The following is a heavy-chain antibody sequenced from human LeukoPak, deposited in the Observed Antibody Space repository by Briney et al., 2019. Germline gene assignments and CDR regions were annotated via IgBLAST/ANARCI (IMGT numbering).Heavy chain of an antibody. J-gene: IGHJ4*02. V-gene: IGHV3-48*03. CDR1: GFTFSSYE. CDR3: ARLGYNSGYDSYFDY. D-gene: IGHD5-12*01. CDR2: ISSSGSTI. Sequence: GGSLRLSCAASGFTFSSYEMNWVRQAPGKGLEWVPYISSSGSTIYYADSVKGRFTISRDNAKNSLYLQMNSLRAEDTAVYYCARLGYNSGYDSYFDYWGQGTLVSVSS.